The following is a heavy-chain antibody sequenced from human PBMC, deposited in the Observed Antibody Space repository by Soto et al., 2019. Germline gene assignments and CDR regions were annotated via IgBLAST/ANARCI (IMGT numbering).Heavy chain of an antibody. D-gene: IGHD6-19*01. CDR2: IYPGDSDT. CDR3: AKPRYEGSSGYYDDFDI. V-gene: IGHV5-51*01. CDR1: GYSFTSYW. Sequence: GESLKISCKGSGYSFTSYWIGWVRQMPGKGLEWMGIIYPGDSDTRYSPSFQGQVTISADKSISAAYLQWSSLKASDTAMHYCAKPRYEGSSGYYDDFDIWGQGTMVTVSS. J-gene: IGHJ3*02.